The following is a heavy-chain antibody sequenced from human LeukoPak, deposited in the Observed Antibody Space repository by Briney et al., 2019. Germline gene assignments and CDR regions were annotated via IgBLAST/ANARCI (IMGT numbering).Heavy chain of an antibody. J-gene: IGHJ4*02. Sequence: GGSLRLSCAASGFTFKNAWMSWVRQAPGKGLEWVANIKQDGSEKYYVDSVKGRFTISRDNAKNSLYLQMNSLRAEDTAVYYCARDSSGYYMSARGFYWGQGTLVTVSS. CDR1: GFTFKNAW. V-gene: IGHV3-7*01. CDR2: IKQDGSEK. CDR3: ARDSSGYYMSARGFY. D-gene: IGHD3-22*01.